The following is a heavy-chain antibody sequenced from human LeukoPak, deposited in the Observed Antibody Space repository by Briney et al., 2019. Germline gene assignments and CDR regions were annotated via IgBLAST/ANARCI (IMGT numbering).Heavy chain of an antibody. J-gene: IGHJ4*02. CDR1: GYSFTSYW. CDR3: ERHPTYYDILTD. V-gene: IGHV5-10-1*01. CDR2: IDPSDSYT. Sequence: GESLKISCKGSGYSFTSYWISWVRQMPGKGLEWMGRIDPSDSYTNYSPSFQGHVTISADKSISTAYLQWSSLKASDTAMYYCERHPTYYDILTDWGQGTLVTVSS. D-gene: IGHD3-9*01.